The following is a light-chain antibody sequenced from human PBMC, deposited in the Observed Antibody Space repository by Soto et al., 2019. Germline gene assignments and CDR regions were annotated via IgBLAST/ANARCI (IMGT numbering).Light chain of an antibody. CDR1: QSIKSW. Sequence: IQMKQSPSTLSAPVGDSLTINCRASQSIKSWLAWHKQTPGKAPKPLIYDASTLKTGVPSRFSGSGSGSEFNFTITRMQPEDFATDVCQQYNTSSTFGQGTRLEIK. V-gene: IGKV1-5*01. CDR3: QQYNTSST. J-gene: IGKJ5*01. CDR2: DAS.